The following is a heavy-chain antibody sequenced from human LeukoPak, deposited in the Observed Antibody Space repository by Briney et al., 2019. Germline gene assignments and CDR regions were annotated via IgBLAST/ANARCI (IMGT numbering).Heavy chain of an antibody. J-gene: IGHJ4*02. D-gene: IGHD1-14*01. V-gene: IGHV3-30*02. CDR2: IVYDGSAK. CDR1: GFIFSSYG. Sequence: GGSLRLSCATSGFIFSSYGMHWVRQAPGKGLEWVTFIVYDGSAKYYADSVKGRFTISRDNSKNTVSLQMTSLRSEDTAVYYCAREGLAEGYWGQGVLVTASS. CDR3: AREGLAEGY.